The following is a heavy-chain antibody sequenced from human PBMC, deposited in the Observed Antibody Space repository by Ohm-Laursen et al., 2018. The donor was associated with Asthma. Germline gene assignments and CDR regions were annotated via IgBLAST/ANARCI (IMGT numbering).Heavy chain of an antibody. V-gene: IGHV4-31*03. CDR2: IYYSGST. CDR3: VREDFDWPPGYCDY. Sequence: TLSLTCSVSGGSIGSDDYYWSWIRQHPGKGLEWIGYIYYSGSTYYNPSLKSRVTISIDTSKNQFSLKLSSVTAADTAVYYCVREDFDWPPGYCDYWGQGTLVTVSS. CDR1: GGSIGSDDYY. D-gene: IGHD3-9*01. J-gene: IGHJ4*02.